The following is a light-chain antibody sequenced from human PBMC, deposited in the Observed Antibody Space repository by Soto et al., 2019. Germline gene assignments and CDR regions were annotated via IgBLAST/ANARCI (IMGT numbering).Light chain of an antibody. J-gene: IGLJ1*01. CDR2: EGS. Sequence: ALTQPASVSGSPGQSITISCTGTSSDVGSYNLVSWYQQHPGKAPKLMIYEGSKRPSGVSNRFSGSKSGNTASLTISGLQAEDEADYYCCSYAGSSTFFGTGTKVTVL. V-gene: IGLV2-23*03. CDR1: SSDVGSYNL. CDR3: CSYAGSSTF.